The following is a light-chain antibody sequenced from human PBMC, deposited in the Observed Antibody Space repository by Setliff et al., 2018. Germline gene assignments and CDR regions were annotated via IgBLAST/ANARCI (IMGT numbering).Light chain of an antibody. V-gene: IGLV1-40*01. Sequence: QSALTQPPSVSGAPGQRVTISCTGSRSNIGAGYDVHWYQQPPGAAPKLLIYDNNNRPAGVSDRFSGSKSGTSASLAITGLQAEDEADYFCQSYDSTLNSYVFGTGTKVT. CDR1: RSNIGAGYD. CDR3: QSYDSTLNSYV. J-gene: IGLJ1*01. CDR2: DNN.